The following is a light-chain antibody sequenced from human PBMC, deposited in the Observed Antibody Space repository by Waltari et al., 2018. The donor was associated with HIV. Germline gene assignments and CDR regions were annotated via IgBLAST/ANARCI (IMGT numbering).Light chain of an antibody. V-gene: IGLV2-11*01. CDR2: DVS. J-gene: IGLJ3*02. CDR3: CSYAGDYTFR. CDR1: SSDVGGYNY. Sequence: QSALTQPRSVSGSPGQSVTISCTGTSSDVGGYNYVSWYQQHPGKAPKLMFYDVSKRPSGVPDRFSGSKSGNTASLTISGLQAEDEADFYCCSYAGDYTFRFGGGTKLTVL.